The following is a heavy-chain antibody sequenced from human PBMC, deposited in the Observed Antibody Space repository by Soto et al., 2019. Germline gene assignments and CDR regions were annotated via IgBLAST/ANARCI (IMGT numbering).Heavy chain of an antibody. D-gene: IGHD1-26*01. V-gene: IGHV1-69*06. CDR2: IIPIFGTA. CDR3: ARRTLGWELLTPYYYYYGMDV. J-gene: IGHJ6*02. Sequence: SVKVSCKASGGTFSSYAISWVRQAPGQGLEWMGGIIPIFGTANYAQKFQGRVTITADKSTSTAYMELSSLRSEDTAVYYCARRTLGWELLTPYYYYYGMDVWGQGTTVTVSS. CDR1: GGTFSSYA.